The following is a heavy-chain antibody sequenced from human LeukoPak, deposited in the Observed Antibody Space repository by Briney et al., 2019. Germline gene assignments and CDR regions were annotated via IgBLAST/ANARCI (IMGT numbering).Heavy chain of an antibody. D-gene: IGHD2-15*01. V-gene: IGHV3-53*01. CDR1: GFTGSHNY. CDR3: AKVRLYCSGGSSCYYHPFDY. Sequence: PGGALRLSCAASGFTGSHNYMSWVRQARGKGLEWVSATHRSGGTYYADSVKGRFTISRDTSKNTLYLQINSLSVEDTAVYYCAKVRLYCSGGSSCYYHPFDYWGQGTLVTVSS. J-gene: IGHJ4*02. CDR2: THRSGGT.